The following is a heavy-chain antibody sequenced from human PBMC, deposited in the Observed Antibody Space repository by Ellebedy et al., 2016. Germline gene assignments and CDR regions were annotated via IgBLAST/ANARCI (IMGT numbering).Heavy chain of an antibody. V-gene: IGHV3-23*01. J-gene: IGHJ6*04. CDR2: ISGSGDNI. Sequence: GGSLRLXCAASRFSFDDYGMNWVRQAPGRGLEWASTISGSGDNIHYADSAKGRFTISRDNSKNILYLHMNSLRVEDTAVYYCVKDCSSFSCQRVWGKGTTVTVSS. D-gene: IGHD2-2*01. CDR3: VKDCSSFSCQRV. CDR1: RFSFDDYG.